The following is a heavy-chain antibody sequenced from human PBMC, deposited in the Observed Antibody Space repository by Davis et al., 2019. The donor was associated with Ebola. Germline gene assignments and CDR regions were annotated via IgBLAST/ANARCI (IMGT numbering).Heavy chain of an antibody. CDR2: ISYDGSNK. CDR1: GFTFSNYA. Sequence: GESLKISCAASGFTFSNYAMNWVRQAPGKGLEWVAVISYDGSNKYYADSVKGRFTISRDNSKNTLYLQMNSLRAEDTAVYYCAKDSQKYCGGDCYPSWGMDVWGQGTTVTVSS. V-gene: IGHV3-30*18. J-gene: IGHJ6*02. CDR3: AKDSQKYCGGDCYPSWGMDV. D-gene: IGHD2-21*02.